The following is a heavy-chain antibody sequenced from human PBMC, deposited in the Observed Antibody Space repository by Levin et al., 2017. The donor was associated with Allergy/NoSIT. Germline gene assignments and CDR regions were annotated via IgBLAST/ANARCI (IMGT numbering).Heavy chain of an antibody. Sequence: GGSLRLSCAASGFTFSDYYMSWIRQAPGKGLEWVSYISSSSSYTNYADSVKGRFTISRDNAKNSLYLQMNSLRAEDTAVYYCARGDSSGFSALDYWGQGTLVTVSS. V-gene: IGHV3-11*05. D-gene: IGHD6-19*01. CDR2: ISSSSSYT. CDR1: GFTFSDYY. J-gene: IGHJ4*02. CDR3: ARGDSSGFSALDY.